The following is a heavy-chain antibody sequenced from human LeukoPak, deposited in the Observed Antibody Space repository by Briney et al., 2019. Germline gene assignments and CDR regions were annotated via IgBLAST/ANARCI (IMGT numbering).Heavy chain of an antibody. Sequence: PGGSLRLSCAVSGFTVSSNYMSWVRQAPGKGLEWVSAISGSGGSTYYADSVKGRFTISRDNSKNTLYLQMNSLRAEDTAVYYCAKVYSYLGLERRVGDAFDIWGQGTMVTVSS. D-gene: IGHD1-1*01. CDR1: GFTVSSNY. J-gene: IGHJ3*02. CDR3: AKVYSYLGLERRVGDAFDI. V-gene: IGHV3-23*01. CDR2: ISGSGGST.